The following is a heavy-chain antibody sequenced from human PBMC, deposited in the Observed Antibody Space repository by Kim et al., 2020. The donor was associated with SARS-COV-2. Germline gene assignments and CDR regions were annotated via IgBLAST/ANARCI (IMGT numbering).Heavy chain of an antibody. CDR3: ARDKGYYDAYYYYMDV. D-gene: IGHD3-3*01. CDR1: GGSVSSGSYY. CDR2: IYYSGST. Sequence: SETLSLTCTVSGGSVSSGSYYWSWIRQPPGKGLEWIGYIYYSGSTNYNPSLKSRVTISVDTSKNQFSLKLSSVTAADTAVYYCARDKGYYDAYYYYMDVWGKGTTVTVSS. J-gene: IGHJ6*03. V-gene: IGHV4-61*01.